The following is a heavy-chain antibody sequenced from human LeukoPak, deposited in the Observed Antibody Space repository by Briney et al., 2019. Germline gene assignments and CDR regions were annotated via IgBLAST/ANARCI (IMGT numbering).Heavy chain of an antibody. CDR3: ARDSPYYYDSSGFHAFDI. Sequence: PGGSLRLSCAASGFTFSSYAMHWVRQAPGKGLEWVAVISYDGSNKYCADSVKGRFTISRDNSKSTLYLQMNSLRAEDTAVYYCARDSPYYYDSSGFHAFDIWGQGTMVTVSS. CDR2: ISYDGSNK. J-gene: IGHJ3*02. V-gene: IGHV3-30-3*01. D-gene: IGHD3-22*01. CDR1: GFTFSSYA.